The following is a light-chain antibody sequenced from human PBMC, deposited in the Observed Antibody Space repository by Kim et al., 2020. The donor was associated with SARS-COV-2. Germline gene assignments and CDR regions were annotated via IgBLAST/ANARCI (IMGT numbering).Light chain of an antibody. J-gene: IGLJ3*02. CDR1: ALPKKY. V-gene: IGLV3-10*01. CDR2: EDS. CDR3: YSTDSTGNHRV. Sequence: SYELTQPTSVSVSPGQTARITCSGDALPKKYAYWYQQKSGQDPVLVIYEDSKRPSGIPERFSASSSGTMATLTISGAQVEDEADYYCYSTDSTGNHRVFGIGTQLTVL.